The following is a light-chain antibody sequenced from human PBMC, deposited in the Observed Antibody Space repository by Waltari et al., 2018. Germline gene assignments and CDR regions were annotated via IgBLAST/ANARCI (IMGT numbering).Light chain of an antibody. CDR2: YNS. V-gene: IGLV3-21*04. J-gene: IGLJ3*02. CDR3: QAWDSRSDHRV. Sequence: SYVLTQPPSMSVAPGKTARITCGGNNIGVKSVHWYKQKPGQAPLLVIYYNSDLPSGIPERFSGSNTENTATLTINRVEAGDEADYYCQAWDSRSDHRVFGGGTKLTVL. CDR1: NIGVKS.